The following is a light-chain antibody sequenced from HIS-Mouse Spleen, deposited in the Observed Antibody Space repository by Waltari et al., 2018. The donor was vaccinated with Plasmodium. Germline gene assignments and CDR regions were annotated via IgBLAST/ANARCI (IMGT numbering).Light chain of an antibody. V-gene: IGKV3-11*01. Sequence: EIVSTQSPATLSLSPVERASLSCRASPSVSSYLAWYQQKPGQAPRLLIYDASNRATGIPARFSGSGSGTDFTLTISSLEPEDFAVYYCQQRSNWPPLTFGGGTKVEIK. CDR1: PSVSSY. CDR2: DAS. CDR3: QQRSNWPPLT. J-gene: IGKJ4*01.